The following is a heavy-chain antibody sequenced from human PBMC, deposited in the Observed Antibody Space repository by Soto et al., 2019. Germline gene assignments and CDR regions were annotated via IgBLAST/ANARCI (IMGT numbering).Heavy chain of an antibody. V-gene: IGHV4-59*01. J-gene: IGHJ6*02. Sequence: SETLSLTCSVSADCFSSYFWTWIRQPPGKGLEYIGHIYYSGSTIYNPPLKSRVTISMDTSKNQFSLKMTSVTAADTAVYYCERRRKQPSPEGGAEVSGQWTTVS. CDR3: ERRRKQPSPEGGAEV. D-gene: IGHD6-13*01. CDR1: ADCFSSYF. CDR2: IYYSGST.